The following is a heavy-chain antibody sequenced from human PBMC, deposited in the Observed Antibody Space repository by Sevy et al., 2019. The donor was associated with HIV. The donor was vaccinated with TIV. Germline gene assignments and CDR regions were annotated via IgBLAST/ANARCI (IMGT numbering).Heavy chain of an antibody. CDR1: GYTLTELS. V-gene: IGHV1-24*01. CDR2: FDPEDGET. Sequence: ASVKVSCKVSGYTLTELSMHWVRQAPGKGLEWMGRFDPEDGETIYAQKFQGRVTMTEDTSTDTAYMELSSLTSEDTAVYYFATQHYYCDGSGYFDYWGQGTLVTVSS. J-gene: IGHJ4*02. D-gene: IGHD3-10*01. CDR3: ATQHYYCDGSGYFDY.